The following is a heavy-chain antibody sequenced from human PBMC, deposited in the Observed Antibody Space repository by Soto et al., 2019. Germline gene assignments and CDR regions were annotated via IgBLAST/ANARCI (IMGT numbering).Heavy chain of an antibody. CDR2: IIPIFGTA. CDR3: ARSGVRRSVPPVGYFDY. J-gene: IGHJ4*02. V-gene: IGHV1-69*12. CDR1: GGTFSSYA. D-gene: IGHD3-10*01. Sequence: QVQLAQSGAEVKKPGSSVKVSCKASGGTFSSYAISWVRQAPGQGLEWMGGIIPIFGTANYAQKFQGRVTITADESTSTAYMELSSLRSEDTAVYYCARSGVRRSVPPVGYFDYWGQGTLVTVSS.